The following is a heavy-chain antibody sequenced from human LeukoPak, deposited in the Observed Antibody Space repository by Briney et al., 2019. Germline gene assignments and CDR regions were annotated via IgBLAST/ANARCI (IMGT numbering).Heavy chain of an antibody. CDR3: ARTYSSGWYGMGNWFDP. D-gene: IGHD6-19*01. CDR1: GGSISSSSYY. J-gene: IGHJ5*02. CDR2: IYYCGST. V-gene: IGHV4-39*01. Sequence: SETLSLTCTVSGGSISSSSYYWGWIRQPPGKGLEWIGSIYYCGSTYYNPFLKSRVTISVDTSKNQFSLKLSSVTAADTAVYYCARTYSSGWYGMGNWFDPWGQGTLVTVSS.